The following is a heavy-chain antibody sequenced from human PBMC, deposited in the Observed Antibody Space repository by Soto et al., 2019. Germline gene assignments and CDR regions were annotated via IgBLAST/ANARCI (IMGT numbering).Heavy chain of an antibody. CDR2: ISYDGSNK. Sequence: GGSLRLSCAASGFTFSSYGMHWVRQAPGKGLEWVAVISYDGSNKYYADSVKGRFTISRDNSKNTLYLQMNSLRAEDTAVYYCAKDWGPYYDSSGYSDYWGQGTLVTVSS. D-gene: IGHD3-22*01. CDR3: AKDWGPYYDSSGYSDY. V-gene: IGHV3-30*18. J-gene: IGHJ4*02. CDR1: GFTFSSYG.